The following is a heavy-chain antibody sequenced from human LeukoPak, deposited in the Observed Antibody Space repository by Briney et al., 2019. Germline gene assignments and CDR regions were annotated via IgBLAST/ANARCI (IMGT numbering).Heavy chain of an antibody. CDR1: GYTFTGYY. D-gene: IGHD3-3*01. J-gene: IGHJ6*03. CDR3: ARRIWSGYSYYYYYMDV. CDR2: INPNSGGT. V-gene: IGHV1-2*02. Sequence: ASVKVSCKASGYTFTGYYMHWVRQAPGQGLEWMGWINPNSGGTNYAQKFQGRVTMTRDTSISIPYMELSRLRSDDTAVYYCARRIWSGYSYYYYYMDVWGKGTTVTVSS.